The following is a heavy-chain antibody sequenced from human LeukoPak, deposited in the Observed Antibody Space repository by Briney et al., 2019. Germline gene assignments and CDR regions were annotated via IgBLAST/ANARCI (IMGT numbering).Heavy chain of an antibody. V-gene: IGHV1-2*04. Sequence: ASVKVSCKASGYTFTGYYMHWVRQAPGQGLEWMGWINPNSGGTNYAQKFQGWVTMTRDTSISTACMELSRLRSDDTAVYYCATQLVGAFDIWGQGTMVTVSS. CDR1: GYTFTGYY. D-gene: IGHD6-13*01. CDR3: ATQLVGAFDI. CDR2: INPNSGGT. J-gene: IGHJ3*02.